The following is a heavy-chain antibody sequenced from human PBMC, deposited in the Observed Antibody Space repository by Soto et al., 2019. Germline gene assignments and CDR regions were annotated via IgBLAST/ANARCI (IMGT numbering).Heavy chain of an antibody. Sequence: PGGSLRLSCAASGFTFSSYSMNWVRQAPGKGLEWVSSISSSSSYIYYADSVKGRFTISRDNAKNSLYLQMNSLRAEDTAVYYCARVPWVRYVGQPPEYWGQGTLVTVSS. D-gene: IGHD5-12*01. CDR1: GFTFSSYS. J-gene: IGHJ4*02. CDR3: ARVPWVRYVGQPPEY. V-gene: IGHV3-21*01. CDR2: ISSSSSYI.